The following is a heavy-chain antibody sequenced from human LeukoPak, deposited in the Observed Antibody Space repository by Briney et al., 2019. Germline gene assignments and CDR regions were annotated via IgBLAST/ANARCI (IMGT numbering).Heavy chain of an antibody. J-gene: IGHJ4*02. CDR2: IYYTGST. Sequence: PSETLSLTCTVSGGSINNYWWSWIRQPPGKGLGWIGYIYYTGSTNYNPSLKSRVTMSVDTSKIQFSLKLSSVTTADTAVYYCARSFSGYDYYFDYWGQGTLVTVSS. CDR3: ARSFSGYDYYFDY. CDR1: GGSINNYW. V-gene: IGHV4-59*01. D-gene: IGHD5-12*01.